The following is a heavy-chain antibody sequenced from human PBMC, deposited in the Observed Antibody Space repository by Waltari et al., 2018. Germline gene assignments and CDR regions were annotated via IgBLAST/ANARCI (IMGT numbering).Heavy chain of an antibody. CDR1: GVTFDADS. J-gene: IGHJ4*02. D-gene: IGHD3-3*01. CDR3: GKGHISNEFWSGSLDF. Sequence: EVQVVASVGGLVQPGRSLRLSCAASGVTFDADSMNWVREARGRGQEWVSGMSWNSGSIGYADSVKGRFTISRDNAKNSLYLQMNSLRAEDMALYYCGKGHISNEFWSGSLDFWGQGSLVTVSS. V-gene: IGHV3-9*03. CDR2: MSWNSGSI.